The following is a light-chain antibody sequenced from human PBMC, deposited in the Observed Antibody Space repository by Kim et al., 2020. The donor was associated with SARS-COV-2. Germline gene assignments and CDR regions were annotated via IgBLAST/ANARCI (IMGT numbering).Light chain of an antibody. V-gene: IGLV3-9*01. J-gene: IGLJ3*02. CDR2: RDT. CDR1: NIGSKN. Sequence: SYELTQPLSVSVALGQTARITCGGNNIGSKNVYWYQQKPGQAPVLVIYRDTNRPSEIPERFSGSNSGNTATLTISRAQAGDEDDYYCQVWDSSTAVFGGGTQLTVL. CDR3: QVWDSSTAV.